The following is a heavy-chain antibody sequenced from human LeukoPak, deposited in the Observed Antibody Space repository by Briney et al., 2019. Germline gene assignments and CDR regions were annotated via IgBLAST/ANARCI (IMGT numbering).Heavy chain of an antibody. CDR1: GFTFSGYA. CDR3: AKRDVYDTSSYRPFCLS. Sequence: GGSLRLSCAASGFTFSGYAMTWVRQAPGKGLEWVSGITGSGDGTHYAESVKGRFTTSRDNSKSTVYLQMNSLTVEDTAIYYCAKRDVYDTSSYRPFCLSWGRGTLVTVSS. J-gene: IGHJ5*02. D-gene: IGHD3-16*02. CDR2: ITGSGDGT. V-gene: IGHV3-23*01.